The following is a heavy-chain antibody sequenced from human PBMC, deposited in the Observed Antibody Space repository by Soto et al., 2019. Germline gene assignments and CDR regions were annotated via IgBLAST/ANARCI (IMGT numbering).Heavy chain of an antibody. Sequence: PVGSVRLSCAASGFTFSSYEMNWVRQAPGKGLEWVSYISSSGSTIYYADSVKGRFTISRDNAKNSLYLQMNSLRAEDTAVYYCARGSTYYDFWSGFYGMDVWGQGTTVTVSS. D-gene: IGHD3-3*01. CDR1: GFTFSSYE. CDR2: ISSSGSTI. J-gene: IGHJ6*02. V-gene: IGHV3-48*03. CDR3: ARGSTYYDFWSGFYGMDV.